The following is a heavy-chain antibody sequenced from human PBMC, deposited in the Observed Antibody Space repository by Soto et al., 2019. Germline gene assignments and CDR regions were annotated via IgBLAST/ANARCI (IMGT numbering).Heavy chain of an antibody. CDR2: TYYRSKWYN. CDR1: GDIVPSNSAA. V-gene: IGHV6-1*01. Sequence: SQPLSLTCAISGDIVPSNSAAWHLIRQSPSRGLEWLGRTYYRSKWYNDYAVSVKSRITINPDTSKNQFSLQLNSVTPEDTAVYYCARDRAYGLDVWGQGTTVTVSS. J-gene: IGHJ6*02. CDR3: ARDRAYGLDV.